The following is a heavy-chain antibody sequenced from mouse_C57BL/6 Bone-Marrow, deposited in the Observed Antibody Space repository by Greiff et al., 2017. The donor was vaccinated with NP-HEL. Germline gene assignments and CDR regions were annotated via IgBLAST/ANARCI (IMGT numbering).Heavy chain of an antibody. D-gene: IGHD3-3*01. CDR3: ARRAPIYPLDY. J-gene: IGHJ4*01. CDR1: GYTFTDYY. V-gene: IGHV1-75*01. CDR2: IFPGSGST. Sequence: QVQLQQSGPELVKPGASVKISCKASGYTFTDYYINWVKQRPGQGLEWIGWIFPGSGSTYYNEKFKGKATLTVDKSSSTAYMLLISLTSEDSAVYFCARRAPIYPLDYWGQGTSVTVSS.